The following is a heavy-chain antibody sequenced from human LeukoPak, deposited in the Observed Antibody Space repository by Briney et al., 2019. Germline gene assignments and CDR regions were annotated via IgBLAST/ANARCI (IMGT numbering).Heavy chain of an antibody. V-gene: IGHV4-59*01. CDR1: GGSISSYY. CDR2: IYYSGST. D-gene: IGHD6-13*01. J-gene: IGHJ4*02. Sequence: PSETLSLTCTVSGGSISSYYWSWIRQPPGKGLEWIGYIYYSGSTNYNPSLKSRVTISVDTSKNQFSLKLSSVTAADTAVYYCARGKRSSSWFFDYWGQGTLVTVSS. CDR3: ARGKRSSSWFFDY.